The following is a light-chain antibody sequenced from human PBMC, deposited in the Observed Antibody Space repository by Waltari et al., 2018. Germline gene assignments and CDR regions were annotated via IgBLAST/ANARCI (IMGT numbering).Light chain of an antibody. CDR1: SPNIGAGYA. Sequence: QSVLTQPPSVSGAPGQRVTIPCPGSSPNIGAGYALPWYQQLPGTAPKPLIYGNSNRPSGVPDRFSGSKSGTSASLAITGLQAEDEADYYCQSYDSSLSGVVFGGGTKLTVL. V-gene: IGLV1-40*01. CDR3: QSYDSSLSGVV. CDR2: GNS. J-gene: IGLJ2*01.